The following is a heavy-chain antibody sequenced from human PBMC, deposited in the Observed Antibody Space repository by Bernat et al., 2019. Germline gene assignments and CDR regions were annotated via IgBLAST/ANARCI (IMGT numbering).Heavy chain of an antibody. CDR3: AGPLGPAADLDY. V-gene: IGHV3-23*04. CDR1: GFTFSSYA. Sequence: VQLVESGGGVVQPGRSLRLSCAASGFTFSSYAMSWVRQAPGKGLEWVSAISGSGGSTYYADSVKGRFTISRDNSKNTLYLQMNSLRAEDTAVYYCAGPLGPAADLDYWGQGTLVTVSS. J-gene: IGHJ4*02. CDR2: ISGSGGST. D-gene: IGHD6-13*01.